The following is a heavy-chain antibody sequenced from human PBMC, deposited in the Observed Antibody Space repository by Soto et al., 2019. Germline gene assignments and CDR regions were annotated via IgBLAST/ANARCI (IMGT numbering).Heavy chain of an antibody. CDR3: ARAQKLELRLAVMWPLMDV. J-gene: IGHJ6*02. CDR2: IIPIFGTA. D-gene: IGHD1-7*01. Sequence: SVKVSCKASGGTFSSYAISWVRQAPGQGLEWMGGIIPIFGTANYAQKFQGRVTITADESTSTAYMELSSLRSEDTAVYYCARAQKLELRLAVMWPLMDVWGQGTKVTV. CDR1: GGTFSSYA. V-gene: IGHV1-69*13.